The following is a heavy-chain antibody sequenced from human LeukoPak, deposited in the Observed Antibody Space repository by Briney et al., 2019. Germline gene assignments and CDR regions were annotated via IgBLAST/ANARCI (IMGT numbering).Heavy chain of an antibody. CDR1: GFTFSSYG. D-gene: IGHD3-16*02. CDR3: AKGGFMITFGGVIVD. J-gene: IGHJ4*02. Sequence: GGSLRLSCAASGFTFSSYGMHWVRQAPGKGLEWVAVISYDGSNKYYADSVKGRFTISRDNSKNTLYLQMNCLRAEDTAVYYCAKGGFMITFGGVIVDWGQGTLVTVSS. CDR2: ISYDGSNK. V-gene: IGHV3-30*18.